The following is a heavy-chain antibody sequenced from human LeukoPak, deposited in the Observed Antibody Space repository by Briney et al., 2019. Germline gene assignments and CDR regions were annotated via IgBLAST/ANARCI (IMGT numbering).Heavy chain of an antibody. J-gene: IGHJ4*02. Sequence: AETLSLTCAVSGYSISSGYYWGWIRQPPGKGLGWIGIIYHSGSTYYNPSLKSRVTISVDTSKNQFSLRVTSVTAADTAVYYCARHFVRSGSYWADYWGQGTLVTVSS. CDR2: IYHSGST. V-gene: IGHV4-38-2*01. CDR3: ARHFVRSGSYWADY. CDR1: GYSISSGYY. D-gene: IGHD1-26*01.